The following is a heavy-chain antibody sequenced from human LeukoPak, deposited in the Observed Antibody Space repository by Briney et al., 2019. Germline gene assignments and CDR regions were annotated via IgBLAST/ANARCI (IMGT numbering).Heavy chain of an antibody. CDR2: IIPIFGTE. D-gene: IGHD1-26*01. J-gene: IGHJ6*02. Sequence: GASVKVSCKASGRTFSSYAISWVRQAPGQGLEWMGGIIPIFGTENYAQKFQGRVTITADESTSTAYMELSSLRSEDTAVYYCVKDGHPAEWELRYYYYYGMDVWGQGTTVTVSS. CDR1: GRTFSSYA. CDR3: VKDGHPAEWELRYYYYYGMDV. V-gene: IGHV1-69*13.